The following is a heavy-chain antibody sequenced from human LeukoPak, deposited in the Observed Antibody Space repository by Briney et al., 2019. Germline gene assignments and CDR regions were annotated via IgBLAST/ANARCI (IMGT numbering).Heavy chain of an antibody. CDR3: AREGRYSSSPFDY. J-gene: IGHJ4*02. D-gene: IGHD6-13*01. Sequence: ASVKVSCKASGGTFSSYAISWVRQAPGQGLEWMGGIIPIFGTANYAQKFQGRVTITADESTSTAYMELSSLRSEDTAVYYCAREGRYSSSPFDYWGQGTLVTVSS. CDR1: GGTFSSYA. V-gene: IGHV1-69*13. CDR2: IIPIFGTA.